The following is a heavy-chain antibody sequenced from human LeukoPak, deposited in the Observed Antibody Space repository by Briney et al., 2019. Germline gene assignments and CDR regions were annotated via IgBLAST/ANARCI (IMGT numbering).Heavy chain of an antibody. CDR3: TRVSRVRFLEWLSTDFDY. CDR2: IRSKAYGGTT. Sequence: GGSLRLSCTAAGFTFGDYAMGWFRQAPGKGLEWVGFIRSKAYGGTTEYAASVKGRFIISRDDSKSIAYLQMNSLKTEDTAVYYCTRVSRVRFLEWLSTDFDYWGQGTLVTVSS. CDR1: GFTFGDYA. V-gene: IGHV3-49*03. D-gene: IGHD3-3*01. J-gene: IGHJ4*02.